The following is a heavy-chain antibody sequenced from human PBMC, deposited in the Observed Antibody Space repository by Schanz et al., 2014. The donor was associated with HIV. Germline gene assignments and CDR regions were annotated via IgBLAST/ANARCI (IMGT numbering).Heavy chain of an antibody. V-gene: IGHV1-8*01. J-gene: IGHJ3*01. D-gene: IGHD3-3*01. CDR1: GSTFPDLD. Sequence: QVRLAQSGAEVKRPGASVTVSCMAVGSTFPDLDINWVRQAAGQGLEWMAWINPKSGNTGYARKFQGRVTVTNNTSKRTIYMELRGLTSEDAAVYYCARAGLWYNSGDYYGSAFDVWGPGTAVTVAS. CDR2: INPKSGNT. CDR3: ARAGLWYNSGDYYGSAFDV.